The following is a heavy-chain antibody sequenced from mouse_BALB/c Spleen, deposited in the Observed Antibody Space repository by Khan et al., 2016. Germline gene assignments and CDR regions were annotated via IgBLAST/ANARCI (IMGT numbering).Heavy chain of an antibody. CDR3: ARVGYNGTMDS. V-gene: IGHV9-3-1*01. Sequence: QFQLVQSGPELKKPGETVKISCKASGYTFRNNGMNWVKQAPGKGLKWMGWINTYTGEPTYADDFKGRFAFSLETSANTAYLQINNLKNEDTATYFCARVGYNGTMDSWGQGTSVTVSS. CDR2: INTYTGEP. CDR1: GYTFRNNG. D-gene: IGHD2-14*01. J-gene: IGHJ4*01.